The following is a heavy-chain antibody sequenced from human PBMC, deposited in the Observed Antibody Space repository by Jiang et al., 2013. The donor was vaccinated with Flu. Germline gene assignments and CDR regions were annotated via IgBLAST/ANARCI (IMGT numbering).Heavy chain of an antibody. CDR1: GYTFTSYY. J-gene: IGHJ3*02. D-gene: IGHD3-9*01. V-gene: IGHV1-46*01. CDR3: AGDRGYYDILTGWAHAFDI. Sequence: KKPGASVKVSCKASGYTFTSYYMHWVRQAPGQGLEWMGIINPSGGSTSYAQKFQGRVTMTRDTSTSTVYMELSSLRSEDTAVYYCAGDRGYYDILTGWAHAFDIWGQGTMVTVSS. CDR2: INPSGGST.